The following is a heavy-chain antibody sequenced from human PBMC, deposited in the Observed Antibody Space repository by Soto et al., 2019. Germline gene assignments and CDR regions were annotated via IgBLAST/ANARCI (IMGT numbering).Heavy chain of an antibody. V-gene: IGHV3-48*02. J-gene: IGHJ4*02. CDR1: GFTFSSYS. D-gene: IGHD3-16*01. CDR3: ARGRGGGFDY. Sequence: GGSLRLSCAASGFTFSSYSINWVRQAPWKGLEWVSYISSSSITIYYADSVKGRLTISRDNAKNSLYLQMNSLRDEETAVYYCARGRGGGFDYCGQGTLLTLSS. CDR2: ISSSSITI.